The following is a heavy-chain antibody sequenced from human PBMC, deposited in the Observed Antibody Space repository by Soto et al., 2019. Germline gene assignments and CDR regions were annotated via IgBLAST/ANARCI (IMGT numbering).Heavy chain of an antibody. CDR3: ARAQRGATYFYYGMDV. CDR1: GYTFTSYG. V-gene: IGHV1-18*01. CDR2: ISAYNGNT. Sequence: QVQLVQSGAEVKKPGASVKVSCKASGYTFTSYGISWVRQAPRQGLEWMGWISAYNGNTNYAQKLQGRVTMTTDTSASTAYMELRSLRSDDTAVYYCARAQRGATYFYYGMDVWGQGTTVTVSS. J-gene: IGHJ6*02. D-gene: IGHD1-26*01.